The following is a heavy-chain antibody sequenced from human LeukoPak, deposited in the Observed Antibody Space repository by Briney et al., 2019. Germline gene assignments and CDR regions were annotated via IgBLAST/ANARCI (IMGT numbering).Heavy chain of an antibody. J-gene: IGHJ4*02. CDR1: DDSISGSGYY. CDR3: ARAPLRNCGGDCYLPDF. V-gene: IGHV4-39*07. Sequence: PSETLSLTCTVSDDSISGSGYYWGWIRQPPGKGLEWIASIYYSGRTHYNPSLKSRVTMLIETSKRQLSLNLRSVTAADTAVYYCARAPLRNCGGDCYLPDFWGQGTLVTVSS. D-gene: IGHD2-21*02. CDR2: IYYSGRT.